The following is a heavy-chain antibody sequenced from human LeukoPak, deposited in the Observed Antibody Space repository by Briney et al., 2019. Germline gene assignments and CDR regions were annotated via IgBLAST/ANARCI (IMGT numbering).Heavy chain of an antibody. CDR3: ARDLAAAGLPPDY. V-gene: IGHV3-53*01. CDR2: IYSGGYT. Sequence: GGSLRLSCAASGFTVSSNYMSWVRQAPGKGLEWVSVIYSGGYTYYADSVKGRFTISRDNSKNTLYLQMNSLRAEDTAVYYCARDLAAAGLPPDYWGQGTLVTVSS. J-gene: IGHJ4*02. CDR1: GFTVSSNY. D-gene: IGHD6-13*01.